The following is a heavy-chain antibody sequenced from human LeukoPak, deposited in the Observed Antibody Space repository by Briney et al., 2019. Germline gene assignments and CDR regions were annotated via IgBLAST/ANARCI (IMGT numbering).Heavy chain of an antibody. V-gene: IGHV3-9*01. CDR2: INWNSGTI. Sequence: AGGSLRLSCAASGFTFSSYAMSWVRQAPGKGLEWVSGINWNSGTIVYADFVKGRFTTSRDNAKTSLYLQMNNLRDEDTAFYYCAKDTQPDLLTGFNWFDPWGQGTLVTVSS. CDR1: GFTFSSYA. J-gene: IGHJ5*02. D-gene: IGHD3-9*01. CDR3: AKDTQPDLLTGFNWFDP.